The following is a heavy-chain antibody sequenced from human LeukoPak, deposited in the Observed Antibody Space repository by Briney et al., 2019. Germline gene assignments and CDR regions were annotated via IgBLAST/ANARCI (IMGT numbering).Heavy chain of an antibody. V-gene: IGHV3-13*01. D-gene: IGHD3-22*01. CDR2: IGTAGDT. J-gene: IGHJ4*02. CDR3: ARAPRYYDSSGYGFDY. Sequence: GGSLRLSCAASGFTFSSYDMHWVRQATGKGLEWVSAIGTAGDTYYPGSVKGRFTISREKAKNSLYLQMNSLRAGDTAVYYCARAPRYYDSSGYGFDYWGQGTLVTVSS. CDR1: GFTFSSYD.